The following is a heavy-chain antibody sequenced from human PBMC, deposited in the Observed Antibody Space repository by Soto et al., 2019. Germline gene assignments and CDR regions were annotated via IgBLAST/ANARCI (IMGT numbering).Heavy chain of an antibody. CDR2: IYYSGST. V-gene: IGHV4-39*01. J-gene: IGHJ5*02. CDR3: ASPKIAFYNRFDP. CDR1: GGSISSSSYY. Sequence: QLQLQESGPGLVRPSETLSLTCTVSGGSISSSSYYWGWIRQPPGKGLEWIGSIYYSGSTYYNPSLKSRVTISLDTSKNQFSLKLSSVTAADTAVYYCASPKIAFYNRFDPWGQGTLVTVSS. D-gene: IGHD3-3*02.